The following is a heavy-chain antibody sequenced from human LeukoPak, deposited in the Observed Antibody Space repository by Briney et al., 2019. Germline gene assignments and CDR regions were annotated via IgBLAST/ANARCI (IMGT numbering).Heavy chain of an antibody. CDR2: IYYTGST. CDR3: ARDRGGYGTFDY. D-gene: IGHD1-26*01. J-gene: IGHJ4*02. V-gene: IGHV4-39*07. CDR1: GGSISSSDYY. Sequence: SETLSLTCTVSGGSISSSDYYWGWIRQPPGKGLEWIGIIYYTGSTYYNPSLKSRVTISDDTSKNQFSLKLSSVTAADTAVYYCARDRGGYGTFDYWGQGTLVTVSS.